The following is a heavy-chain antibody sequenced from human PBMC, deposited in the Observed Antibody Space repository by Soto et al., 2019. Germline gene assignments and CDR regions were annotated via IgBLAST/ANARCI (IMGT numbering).Heavy chain of an antibody. CDR1: GFTIRSYG. J-gene: IGHJ4*02. V-gene: IGHV1-18*04. Sequence: QVHLVQSRVEVKKPGASVKVSCKASGFTIRSYGITWVRQAPGQGLEWMGWISGYSGQTKYAQNVQDRVTMTTDTATRTAYMERSSLRSDDTAVYYCARSPTKDGSARYYIQGFDYWGQGTLVTVSS. CDR2: ISGYSGQT. D-gene: IGHD3-10*01. CDR3: ARSPTKDGSARYYIQGFDY.